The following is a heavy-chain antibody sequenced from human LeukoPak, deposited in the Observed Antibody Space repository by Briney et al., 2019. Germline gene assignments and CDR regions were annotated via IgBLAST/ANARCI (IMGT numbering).Heavy chain of an antibody. D-gene: IGHD4-17*01. CDR1: GFTFSSYA. J-gene: IGHJ4*02. CDR2: ISYDGSNK. CDR3: AKASNYGDLSTLDY. V-gene: IGHV3-30-3*01. Sequence: GGSLRLSCAASGFTFSSYAMHWVRQAPGKGLEWVAVISYDGSNKYYADSVKGRFTISRDNSKNTLYLQMNSLRAEDTAVYYCAKASNYGDLSTLDYWGQGTLVTVSS.